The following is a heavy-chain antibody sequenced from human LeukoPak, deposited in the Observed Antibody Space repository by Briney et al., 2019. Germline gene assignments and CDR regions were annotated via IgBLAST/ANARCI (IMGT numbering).Heavy chain of an antibody. V-gene: IGHV1-2*02. Sequence: GASVKVSCKASGYTFTGYYMHWVRQAPGQGLEWMGWINPNSGGTNYAQKFQGRVTMTRDTSISTAYMELSRLRSDDTAVYYCARVPVGFGLYYFVYWGQGTLVTVSS. CDR1: GYTFTGYY. CDR2: INPNSGGT. CDR3: ARVPVGFGLYYFVY. J-gene: IGHJ4*02. D-gene: IGHD3-10*01.